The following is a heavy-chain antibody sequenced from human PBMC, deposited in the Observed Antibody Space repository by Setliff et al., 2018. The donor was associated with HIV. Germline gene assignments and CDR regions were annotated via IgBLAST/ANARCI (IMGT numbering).Heavy chain of an antibody. CDR2: VHYSGAA. D-gene: IGHD6-19*01. Sequence: NPSETLSLTCSLSGDSISDNDFYWGWIRQPPGKGLEWIGIVHYSGAAYYNPSPKSRVTISVDTSKNQFSLRLSSVIAADTAVYYCARGPPGSSIGWYVGYWGQGTLVTVSS. CDR1: GDSISDNDFY. J-gene: IGHJ4*02. V-gene: IGHV4-39*07. CDR3: ARGPPGSSIGWYVGY.